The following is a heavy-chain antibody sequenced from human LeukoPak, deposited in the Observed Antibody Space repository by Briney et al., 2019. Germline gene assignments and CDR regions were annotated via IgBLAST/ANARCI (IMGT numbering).Heavy chain of an antibody. CDR1: GGSISSYY. D-gene: IGHD4-17*01. CDR3: ARRFAVNPRYAFDI. V-gene: IGHV4-59*08. CDR2: IYYSGST. Sequence: SETLSLTCTVSGGSISSYYWTWLRQPPGKGLEWIGYIYYSGSTNYNPSLKGRVSMSLETSKNQFSLKLRSVTAADTAVYYCARRFAVNPRYAFDIWGQGTMVTVSS. J-gene: IGHJ3*02.